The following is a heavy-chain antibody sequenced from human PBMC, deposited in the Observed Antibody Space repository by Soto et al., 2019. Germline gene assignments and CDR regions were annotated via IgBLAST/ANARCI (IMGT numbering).Heavy chain of an antibody. D-gene: IGHD3-22*01. CDR3: ARLPDYFTRSGYYYGVDY. V-gene: IGHV1-69*01. CDR1: GGTFSTYA. J-gene: IGHJ4*02. Sequence: QVQLVQSGAEVKKPGSSVKVSCKASGGTFSTYAISWVRQAPGQGLEWMGGIIPMFGTAKYAQKFQGRVTITADESTTTAYMELSSLGSDYTAVYYCARLPDYFTRSGYYYGVDYWGQGTLVTVSS. CDR2: IIPMFGTA.